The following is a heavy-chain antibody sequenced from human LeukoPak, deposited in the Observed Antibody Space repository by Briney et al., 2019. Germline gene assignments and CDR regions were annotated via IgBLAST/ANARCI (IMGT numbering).Heavy chain of an antibody. D-gene: IGHD4-17*01. CDR2: IIPILGIA. J-gene: IGHJ4*02. Sequence: AASVKVSCKASGGTFSSYAISWVRQAPGQWLEWMGRIIPILGIANYAQKFQGRVTITADKSTSTAYMELSSLRSEDTAVYYCARAPPTVTAYYDYWGQGTLVTVSS. V-gene: IGHV1-69*04. CDR3: ARAPPTVTAYYDY. CDR1: GGTFSSYA.